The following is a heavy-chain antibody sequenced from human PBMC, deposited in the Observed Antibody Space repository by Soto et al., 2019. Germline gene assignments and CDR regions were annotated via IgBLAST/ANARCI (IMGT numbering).Heavy chain of an antibody. CDR3: ARDLRGRRSGRFDP. V-gene: IGHV4-31*03. CDR1: GDPITSGGFF. D-gene: IGHD3-10*01. Sequence: QVQLQESGPGLVKPSQTLSLTCTLSGDPITSGGFFWTWIRQHPAKGLEWIGYIYCSGVTYYNPSLRSRATISVDTSKNQFSLNLSSVTAADTAMYYCARDLRGRRSGRFDPWGQGTLVTVSS. CDR2: IYCSGVT. J-gene: IGHJ5*02.